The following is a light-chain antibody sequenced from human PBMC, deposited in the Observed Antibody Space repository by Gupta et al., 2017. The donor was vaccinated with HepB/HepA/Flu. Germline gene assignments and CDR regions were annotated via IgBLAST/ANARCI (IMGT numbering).Light chain of an antibody. CDR1: SSDVGGYNY. V-gene: IGLV2-11*01. J-gene: IGLJ1*01. Sequence: QSALTQPRSVSGAPEQSITISCPGTSSDVGGYNYVSWYQQHPGNAPKLMIYDVSKRPSGVPDRFSASKSGNTASLTISGLQAEDEADYYCCSYAGSQIYVFGTGTRVTVL. CDR3: CSYAGSQIYV. CDR2: DVS.